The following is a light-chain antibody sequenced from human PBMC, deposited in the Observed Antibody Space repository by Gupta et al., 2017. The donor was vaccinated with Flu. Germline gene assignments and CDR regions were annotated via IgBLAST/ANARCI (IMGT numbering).Light chain of an antibody. V-gene: IGKV1-39*01. CDR3: QQSDSTPLT. CDR1: QSISSY. Sequence: IQMTQSPSSLSASVGDRVTITCRASQSISSYLNWYQQKPGKAPKLLIYAASSVQSGVPSRFSGSGSGTDFTLTISSLQPEDFATYYCQQSDSTPLTFGRGTKVEIK. J-gene: IGKJ4*01. CDR2: AAS.